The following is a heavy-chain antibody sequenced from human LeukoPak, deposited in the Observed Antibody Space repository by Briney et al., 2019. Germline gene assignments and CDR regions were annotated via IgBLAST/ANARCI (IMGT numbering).Heavy chain of an antibody. D-gene: IGHD1-26*01. Sequence: GGSLRLSCAASGFTFDDYGLSWVRQAPGKGLEWVSGINWNGGSTGYADSVKGRFTISRDNAKKSLYLQMNSLRAEDTAVYYCARDPYSGSYGNYYYYFMDVWGKGTTVTISS. J-gene: IGHJ6*03. CDR2: INWNGGST. CDR3: ARDPYSGSYGNYYYYFMDV. V-gene: IGHV3-20*04. CDR1: GFTFDDYG.